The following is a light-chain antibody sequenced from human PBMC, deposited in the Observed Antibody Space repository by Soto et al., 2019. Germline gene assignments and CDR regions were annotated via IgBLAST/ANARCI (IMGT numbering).Light chain of an antibody. CDR3: MLYMGGGIWV. J-gene: IGLJ3*02. CDR2: STH. V-gene: IGLV8-61*01. CDR1: SGSVSTNYH. Sequence: QTVVTQEPSFSVSPGGTVTLTCGLTSGSVSTNYHPSWYQQTPGQAPRTLIYSTHTRSSGVPDRFSGSILGDKAALTITGAQAHDESDYYCMLYMGGGIWVFGGGTKLTVL.